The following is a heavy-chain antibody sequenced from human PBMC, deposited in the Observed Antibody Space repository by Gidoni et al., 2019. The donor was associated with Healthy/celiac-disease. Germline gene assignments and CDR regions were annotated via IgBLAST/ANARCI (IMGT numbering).Heavy chain of an antibody. V-gene: IGHV1-69*01. CDR3: ARVQYYDFWSGYRRNYGMDV. CDR1: GATFSIYA. J-gene: IGHJ6*02. D-gene: IGHD3-3*01. CDR2: IIPIFGTA. Sequence: QVQLVQSGAEVKKPGSSVKVSCNASGATFSIYAISWVRQAPGQGLEWMGGIIPIFGTANYAQKFQGRVTITADESTSTAYMELSSLRSEDTAVYYCARVQYYDFWSGYRRNYGMDVWGQGTTVTVSS.